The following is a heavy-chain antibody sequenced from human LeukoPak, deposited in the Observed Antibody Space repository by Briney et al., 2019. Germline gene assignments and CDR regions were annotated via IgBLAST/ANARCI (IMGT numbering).Heavy chain of an antibody. V-gene: IGHV3-7*01. Sequence: PGGSLRLSCVISGFNFSNYSMNWVRQAPGKGLEWVANIKHGGSEKYYVDSVKGRFSISRDNAKKSLYLQMNSLRAEDTAVYYCARALSHCLDYWGQGTLVTVSS. CDR1: GFNFSNYS. J-gene: IGHJ4*02. D-gene: IGHD3-16*01. CDR3: ARALSHCLDY. CDR2: IKHGGSEK.